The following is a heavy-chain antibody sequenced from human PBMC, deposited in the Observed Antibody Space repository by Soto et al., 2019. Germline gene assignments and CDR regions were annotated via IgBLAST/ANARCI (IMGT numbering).Heavy chain of an antibody. CDR3: ARYCRGGSCYPN. CDR2: IKQDGRAA. J-gene: IGHJ4*02. V-gene: IGHV3-7*02. D-gene: IGHD2-15*01. CDR1: GFTFSTYW. Sequence: PGGSLRLSCAASGFTFSTYWMSWVRQAPGKGLEWVANIKQDGRAAWYVDSVKGRFTISRDNAKKSLYLQMNSLRLEDTAVYYCARYCRGGSCYPNWGQGT.